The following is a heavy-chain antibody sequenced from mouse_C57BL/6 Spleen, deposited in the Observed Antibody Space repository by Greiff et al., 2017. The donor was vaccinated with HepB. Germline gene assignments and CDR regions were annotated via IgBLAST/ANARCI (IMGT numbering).Heavy chain of an antibody. V-gene: IGHV5-17*01. Sequence: DVHLVESGGGLVKPGGSLKLSCAASGFTFSDYGMHWVRQAPEKGLEWVAYISSGSSTIYYADTVKGRFTISRDNAKNTLFLQMTSLRSEDTAMYDCARRDYGYLDAMDYWGQGTSVTVSS. D-gene: IGHD2-2*01. CDR1: GFTFSDYG. CDR3: ARRDYGYLDAMDY. CDR2: ISSGSSTI. J-gene: IGHJ4*01.